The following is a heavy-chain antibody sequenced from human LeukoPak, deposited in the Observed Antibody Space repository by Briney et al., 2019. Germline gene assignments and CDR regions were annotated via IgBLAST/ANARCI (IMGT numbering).Heavy chain of an antibody. Sequence: SETLPLTCAVYGGSFSGYYWSWIRQPPGKGLEWIGEINHSGSTNYNPSLKSRVTISVDTSKNQFSLKLSSVTAADTAVYYCARSFLYYYYYMDVWGKGTTVTVSS. V-gene: IGHV4-34*01. CDR3: ARSFLYYYYYMDV. J-gene: IGHJ6*03. CDR2: INHSGST. CDR1: GGSFSGYY. D-gene: IGHD2/OR15-2a*01.